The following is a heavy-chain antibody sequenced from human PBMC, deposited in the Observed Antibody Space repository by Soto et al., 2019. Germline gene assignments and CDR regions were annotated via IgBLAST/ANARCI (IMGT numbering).Heavy chain of an antibody. CDR1: GGSISSGGYY. V-gene: IGHV4-31*03. J-gene: IGHJ5*02. D-gene: IGHD3-22*01. CDR2: IYYSGST. Sequence: QVQLQESGPGLVKPSQSLSLTCTVSGGSISSGGYYWSWIRQHPGKGLEWIGYIYYSGSTYYNPSLKSRVTISVDTSKNQFSLKLSSVTAADTAVYYCAREYYYDSSPPWFDPWGQGTLVTVSS. CDR3: AREYYYDSSPPWFDP.